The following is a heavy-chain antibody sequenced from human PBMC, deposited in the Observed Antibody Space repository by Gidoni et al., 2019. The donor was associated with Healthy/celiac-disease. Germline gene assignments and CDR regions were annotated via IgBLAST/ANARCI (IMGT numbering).Heavy chain of an antibody. J-gene: IGHJ4*02. CDR1: GFTFDDYT. D-gene: IGHD1-1*01. Sequence: EVQLVESGGVVVQPGGSLRLSCAASGFTFDDYTMHWVRQAPGKGLEWVSLISWDGGSTNYADSVKGRFTISRDNSKNSLYLQMNSLRTEDTALYYCAKETTLGVYNNYPMSFDYWGQGTLVTVSS. CDR3: AKETTLGVYNNYPMSFDY. CDR2: ISWDGGST. V-gene: IGHV3-43*01.